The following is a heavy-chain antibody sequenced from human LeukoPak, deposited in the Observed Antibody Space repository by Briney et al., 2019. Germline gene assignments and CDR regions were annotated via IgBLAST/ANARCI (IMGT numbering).Heavy chain of an antibody. J-gene: IGHJ4*02. CDR1: GFTFSSYG. D-gene: IGHD1-26*01. CDR2: ISYDGSNK. V-gene: IGHV3-30*18. CDR3: AKDFIVGATTPLGY. Sequence: GRSLRLSCAASGFTFSSYGMHWVRQAPGKGLEWVAVISYDGSNKYYADSVKGRFTISRDNSKNTLYLQMNSLRAEDTAVYYCAKDFIVGATTPLGYWGQGTLVTVSS.